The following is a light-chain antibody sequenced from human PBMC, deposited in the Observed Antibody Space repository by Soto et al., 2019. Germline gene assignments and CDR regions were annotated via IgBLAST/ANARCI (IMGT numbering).Light chain of an antibody. CDR3: QQYNSYSVT. V-gene: IGKV1-5*01. J-gene: IGKJ2*01. CDR1: QSISSW. Sequence: DIQMTQSPSTLSASVGDRVTITCRASQSISSWLAWYQQKPGKAPKLLIYDASSLESGVPSMFRGSGSGTEFTLTLSSLQPDDFATYYCQQYNSYSVTFGQGTKLEIK. CDR2: DAS.